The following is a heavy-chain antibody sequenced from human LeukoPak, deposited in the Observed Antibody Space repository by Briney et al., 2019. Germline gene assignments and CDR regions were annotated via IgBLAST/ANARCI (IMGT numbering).Heavy chain of an antibody. CDR1: GFTFDDYA. CDR2: ISWNSGSI. D-gene: IGHD3-10*01. CDR3: AKGVGFGELLHAFDI. V-gene: IGHV3-9*01. Sequence: GGSLRLSCAASGFTFDDYAMHWVRQAPGKGLEWVSGISWNSGSIGYADSVKGRFTISRDNAKNSLYLQMNSLRAEGTALYYCAKGVGFGELLHAFDIWGQGTMVTVSS. J-gene: IGHJ3*02.